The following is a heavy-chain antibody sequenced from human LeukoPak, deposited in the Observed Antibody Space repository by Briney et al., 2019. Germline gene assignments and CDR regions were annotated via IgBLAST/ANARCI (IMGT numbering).Heavy chain of an antibody. Sequence: GGSLRLSCAASGFTFSSYGMSWVRQAPGKGLEWVSAISGSGGSTYYADSVKGRFTISRDNSKNTLYLQMNSLRAEDTAVYYCAKPYDFWSAFDYWGQGTLVTVSS. CDR3: AKPYDFWSAFDY. J-gene: IGHJ4*02. D-gene: IGHD3-3*01. CDR2: ISGSGGST. CDR1: GFTFSSYG. V-gene: IGHV3-23*01.